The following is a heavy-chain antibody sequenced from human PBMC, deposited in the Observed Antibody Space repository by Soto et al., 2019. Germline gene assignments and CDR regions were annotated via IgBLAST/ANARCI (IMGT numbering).Heavy chain of an antibody. CDR2: TSYDGSNK. CDR1: GFTFRSYV. CDR3: ARWGTTGGLDV. D-gene: IGHD3-16*01. J-gene: IGHJ1*01. Sequence: QVHLVESGGGVVQPGTSPRLSCVGSGFTFRSYVIHWVRQAPGKGLEWVALTSYDGSNKDYGDSVKGRFTISRDNSRNTVDLQMDSLRREDTALYYCARWGTTGGLDVWGQGTLVSVSS. V-gene: IGHV3-33*05.